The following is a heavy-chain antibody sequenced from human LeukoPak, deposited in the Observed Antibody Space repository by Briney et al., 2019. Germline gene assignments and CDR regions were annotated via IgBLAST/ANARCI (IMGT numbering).Heavy chain of an antibody. CDR1: GGSISSGGYS. CDR3: AREAQQYYDSSGYL. D-gene: IGHD3-22*01. J-gene: IGHJ2*01. CDR2: IYHSGST. Sequence: PSQTLSLTCAVSGGSISSGGYSWSCIRQPPGKGLEWIGYIYHSGSTYYNPSLKSLVTISVDRSKNQFSLKLSSATAADTAVYYCAREAQQYYDSSGYLWGRGTLVTVSS. V-gene: IGHV4-30-2*01.